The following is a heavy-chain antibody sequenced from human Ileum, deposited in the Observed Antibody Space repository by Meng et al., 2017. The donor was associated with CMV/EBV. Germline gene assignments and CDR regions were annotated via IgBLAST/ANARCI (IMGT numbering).Heavy chain of an antibody. CDR3: ARFWLDIEVVVASKGFDC. Sequence: SVKVSCKASGYTFTSYGITWVRQAPGQGLEWMGWINTYNGDTTYAQNLQGRVTMTTDTSTNTAFMELRNLRSDDTAVYYCARFWLDIEVVVASKGFDCWGQGTLVTVSS. CDR2: INTYNGDT. V-gene: IGHV1-18*01. J-gene: IGHJ4*02. D-gene: IGHD2-15*01. CDR1: GYTFTSYG.